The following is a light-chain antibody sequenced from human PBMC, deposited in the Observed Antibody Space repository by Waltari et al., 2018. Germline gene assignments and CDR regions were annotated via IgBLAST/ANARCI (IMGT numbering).Light chain of an antibody. J-gene: IGKJ3*01. CDR1: QSILHSSGSTY. CDR2: QVS. V-gene: IGKV2-30*02. Sequence: DVVMTQSPLSLSITPGQPASISCRSSQSILHSSGSTYLSWYHQKPGQPPRLLIYQVSHRYSGVPDRVSGSGTGTDFTLKISRVEAEDVGLYYCGQGAHLPFTFGPGTKLD. CDR3: GQGAHLPFT.